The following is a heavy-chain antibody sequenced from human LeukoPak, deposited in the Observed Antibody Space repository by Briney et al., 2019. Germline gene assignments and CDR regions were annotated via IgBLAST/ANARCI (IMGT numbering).Heavy chain of an antibody. V-gene: IGHV1-18*01. Sequence: GALVKVSCKASGYTFTSYGISWVRQAPGQGLEWMGWISAYNGNTNYAQKLQGRVTMTTDTSTSTAYMELRSLRSDDTAVYYCASVLGYCSGGSCCPRSGWFDPWGQGTLVTVSS. J-gene: IGHJ5*02. D-gene: IGHD2-15*01. CDR3: ASVLGYCSGGSCCPRSGWFDP. CDR2: ISAYNGNT. CDR1: GYTFTSYG.